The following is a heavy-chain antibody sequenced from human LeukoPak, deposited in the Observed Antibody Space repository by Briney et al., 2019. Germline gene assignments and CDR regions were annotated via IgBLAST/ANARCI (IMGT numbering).Heavy chain of an antibody. CDR2: ISSSSSYI. Sequence: GGSLRLSCAASGFTFSSYSMNWVRQAPGKGLEWVSSISSSSSYIYYADSVKGRFTISRDNAKNSLYPQMNSLRAEDTAVYYCARGGTMIVTWGQGTLVTVSS. J-gene: IGHJ5*02. V-gene: IGHV3-21*01. CDR3: ARGGTMIVT. CDR1: GFTFSSYS. D-gene: IGHD3-22*01.